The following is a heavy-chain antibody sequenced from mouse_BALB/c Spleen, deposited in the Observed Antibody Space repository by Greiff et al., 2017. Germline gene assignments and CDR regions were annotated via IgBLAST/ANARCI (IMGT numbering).Heavy chain of an antibody. V-gene: IGHV1-15*01. D-gene: IGHD2-14*01. CDR2: IDPETGGT. J-gene: IGHJ2*01. CDR3: TRNYRYDGNFDY. CDR1: GYTFTDYE. Sequence: QVQLQQSGAELVRPGASVTLSCKASGYTFTDYEMHWVKQTPVHGLEWIGAIDPETGGTAYNQKFKGKATLTADKSSSTAYMELRSLTSEDSAVYYCTRNYRYDGNFDYWGQGTTLTVSS.